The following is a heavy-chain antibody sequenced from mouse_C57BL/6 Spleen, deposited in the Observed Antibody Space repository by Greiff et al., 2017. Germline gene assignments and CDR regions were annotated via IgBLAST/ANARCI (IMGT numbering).Heavy chain of an antibody. J-gene: IGHJ4*01. CDR2: ISSGSSTI. D-gene: IGHD1-1*01. CDR1: GFTFSDYG. V-gene: IGHV5-17*01. CDR3: ARRTTVASMDY. Sequence: EVQVVESGGGLVKPGGSLKLSCAASGFTFSDYGMHWVRQAPEKGLEWVAYISSGSSTIYYADTVKGRFTISRDNAKNTLFLQMTSLRSEDTAMYYCARRTTVASMDYWGQGTSVTVSS.